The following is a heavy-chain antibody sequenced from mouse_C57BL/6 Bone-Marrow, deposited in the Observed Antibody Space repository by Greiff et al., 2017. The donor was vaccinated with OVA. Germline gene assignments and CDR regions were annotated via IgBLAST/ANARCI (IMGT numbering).Heavy chain of an antibody. J-gene: IGHJ4*01. Sequence: EVMLVESGGGLVKPGGPLKLSCAASGFTFSSYTMSWVRQTPEKRLEWVATISGGGGNTYYPDSVKGRFTISRDNAKNTLYLQMSSLRSEDTALYYCARRGYYGSGAMDYWGQGTSVTVSS. D-gene: IGHD1-1*01. CDR1: GFTFSSYT. V-gene: IGHV5-9*01. CDR2: ISGGGGNT. CDR3: ARRGYYGSGAMDY.